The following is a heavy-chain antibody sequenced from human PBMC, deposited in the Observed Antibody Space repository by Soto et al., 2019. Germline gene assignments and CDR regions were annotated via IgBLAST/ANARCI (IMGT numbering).Heavy chain of an antibody. CDR1: GGSISSSSYY. CDR2: IYYSGST. Sequence: SETLSLTCTVSGGSISSSSYYWGWIRQPPGKGLEWIGSIYYSGSTYYNPSLKSRVTISVDTSKNQFSLKLSSVTAADTAVYCCARCGITGTTYYYYGMDVWGQGTTVTVSS. V-gene: IGHV4-39*01. J-gene: IGHJ6*02. D-gene: IGHD1-7*01. CDR3: ARCGITGTTYYYYGMDV.